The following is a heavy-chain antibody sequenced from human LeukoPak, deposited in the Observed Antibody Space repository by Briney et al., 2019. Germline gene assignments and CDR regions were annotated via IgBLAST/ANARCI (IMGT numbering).Heavy chain of an antibody. V-gene: IGHV4-30-4*01. CDR3: ARGPGKVVPLPNRKYFQH. CDR2: IYYSGST. Sequence: SQTLSLTCTVSGGSISSGDYYWSWIRQPPGKGLEWIGYIYYSGSTYYNPSLKSRVTISVDTSKNQFSLKLSSVTAADTAVYYCARGPGKVVPLPNRKYFQHWGQGTLVTVSS. J-gene: IGHJ1*01. D-gene: IGHD1-1*01. CDR1: GGSISSGDYY.